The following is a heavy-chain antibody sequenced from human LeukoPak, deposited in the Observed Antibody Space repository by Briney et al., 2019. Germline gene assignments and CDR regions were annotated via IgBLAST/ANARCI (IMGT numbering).Heavy chain of an antibody. Sequence: GGSLRLSCAASGFTFSNYEMNWVRQAPGKGLEWVSYISSSGDSIYYADSVKGRFTISRDNAKNSLYLQMNSLRAEDTAVYYCARSYGSGSYYKSHEGYWGQGTLVTVPS. V-gene: IGHV3-48*03. J-gene: IGHJ4*02. CDR3: ARSYGSGSYYKSHEGY. D-gene: IGHD3-10*01. CDR1: GFTFSNYE. CDR2: ISSSGDSI.